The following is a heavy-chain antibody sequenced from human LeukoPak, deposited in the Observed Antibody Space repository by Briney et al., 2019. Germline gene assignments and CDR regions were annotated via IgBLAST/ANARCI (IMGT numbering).Heavy chain of an antibody. CDR3: AKSPDSTYYYYYMDV. Sequence: GGSLRLSCAASGFTFSSYWMSWVRQAPGKGLEWVANIKQDGSEKYYVDSVKGRFTISRDNAKNSLYLQMNSLRAEDTAVYYCAKSPDSTYYYYYMDVWGKGTTVTVPS. D-gene: IGHD6-13*01. J-gene: IGHJ6*03. V-gene: IGHV3-7*01. CDR1: GFTFSSYW. CDR2: IKQDGSEK.